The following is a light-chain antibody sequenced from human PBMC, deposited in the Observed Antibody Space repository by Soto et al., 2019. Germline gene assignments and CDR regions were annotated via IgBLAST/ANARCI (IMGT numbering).Light chain of an antibody. V-gene: IGLV2-14*01. CDR1: SSDIGHYNY. CDR3: SSYTTSRTLE. J-gene: IGLJ2*01. Sequence: QSALTQPASVSGSPGQSITISCTGTSSDIGHYNYVSWYQQHPGKAPKLMIYEVSNRPSGVSNRFSGSKSGNTAYLTISGLQAEDEADYYCSSYTTSRTLEIGGGTKLTVL. CDR2: EVS.